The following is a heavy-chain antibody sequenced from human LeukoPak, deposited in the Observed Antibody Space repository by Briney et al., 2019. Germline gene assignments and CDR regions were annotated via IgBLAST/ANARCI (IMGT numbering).Heavy chain of an antibody. J-gene: IGHJ6*02. CDR1: GYTFTSYY. CDR3: ARWAGVVVPAANNYGMDV. V-gene: IGHV1-46*01. Sequence: GVSVKVSCKSSGYTFTSYYMHWVRPAPGQGLAWMGIINPSGGSTSYAQKFQGRVTMARDTSTSTVYMELSSLRSEDTAVYYCARWAGVVVPAANNYGMDVWGQGTTVTVSS. D-gene: IGHD2-2*01. CDR2: INPSGGST.